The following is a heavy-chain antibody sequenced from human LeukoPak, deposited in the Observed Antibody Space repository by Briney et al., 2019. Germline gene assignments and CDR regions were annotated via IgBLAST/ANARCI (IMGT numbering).Heavy chain of an antibody. CDR1: GFTFSSYA. CDR3: ARDSTRFDY. Sequence: GGSLRLSCAASGFTFSSYAMSWVRQAPGKGLEWVSTITGSGGTTYYADSVKGRFTISRDNAKNSLYLQMNSLRAEDTAVYYCARDSTRFDYWGQGTLVTVSS. V-gene: IGHV3-23*01. J-gene: IGHJ4*02. CDR2: ITGSGGTT.